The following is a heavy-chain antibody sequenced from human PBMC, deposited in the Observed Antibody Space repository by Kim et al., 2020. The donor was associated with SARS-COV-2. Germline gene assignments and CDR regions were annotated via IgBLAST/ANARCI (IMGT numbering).Heavy chain of an antibody. CDR3: ATDLLGL. D-gene: IGHD7-27*01. V-gene: IGHV3-9*01. Sequence: WNSGSIGYADSVKGRFTISRDNAKNSLYLQMNSLRAEDTALYYCATDLLGLWGQGTLVTVSS. J-gene: IGHJ4*02. CDR2: WNSGSI.